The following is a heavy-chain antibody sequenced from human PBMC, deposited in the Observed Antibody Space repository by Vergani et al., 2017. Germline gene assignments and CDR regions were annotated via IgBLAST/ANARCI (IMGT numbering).Heavy chain of an antibody. CDR1: GFTFSSYA. CDR3: AREVRDILTGYAFWDY. V-gene: IGHV3-23*03. Sequence: EVQLLESGGGLVQPGGSLRLSCAASGFTFSSYAMSWVRQAPGKGLEWVSVIYSGGSTYYADSVKGRFTIARDNSKNTLYLQMNSLRAEDTAVYYCAREVRDILTGYAFWDYWGQGTLVTVSS. J-gene: IGHJ4*02. D-gene: IGHD3-9*01. CDR2: IYSGGST.